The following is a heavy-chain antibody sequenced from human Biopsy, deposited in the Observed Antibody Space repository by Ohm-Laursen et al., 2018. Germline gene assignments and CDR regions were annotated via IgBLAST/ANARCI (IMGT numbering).Heavy chain of an antibody. V-gene: IGHV1-2*02. CDR3: ARDPLNGHKHFDY. Sequence: ASVKVSCKASSYTFTDYNIHWMRQAPGQGLDWLGYINSKTWATNYAQKFQGTVTMTRDTSISTAYLALGSLRSADTAIYYCARDPLNGHKHFDYWGQGSLVTVSS. D-gene: IGHD2-8*01. J-gene: IGHJ4*02. CDR2: INSKTWAT. CDR1: SYTFTDYN.